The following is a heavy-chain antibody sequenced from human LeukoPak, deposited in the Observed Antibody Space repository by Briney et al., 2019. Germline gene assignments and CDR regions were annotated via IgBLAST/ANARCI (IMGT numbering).Heavy chain of an antibody. J-gene: IGHJ5*02. CDR1: GYTFTSYY. D-gene: IGHD6-6*01. Sequence: PWASVKVSCKASGYTFTSYYMHWVRQAPGQGLEWMGIINPSGGSTSYAQKFQGRVTMTRNTSISTAYMELSSLRSEDTAVYYCARGAARPRGFDPWGQGTLVTVSS. V-gene: IGHV1-46*01. CDR2: INPSGGST. CDR3: ARGAARPRGFDP.